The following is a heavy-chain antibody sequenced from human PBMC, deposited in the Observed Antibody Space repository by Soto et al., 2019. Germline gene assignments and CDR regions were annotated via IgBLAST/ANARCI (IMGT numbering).Heavy chain of an antibody. Sequence: QVQLVQSGAEVKKPGSSVKVSCKASGDTFSSYAISWVRQAPGQGLEWMGGIIPIFGTANYAQKFQGRVTINAEESKSTAYMELSSLRSEDTAVYYCARDGSGYRSRASPMDVWGQGTTVTVSS. CDR3: ARDGSGYRSRASPMDV. D-gene: IGHD3-22*01. CDR1: GDTFSSYA. CDR2: IIPIFGTA. J-gene: IGHJ6*02. V-gene: IGHV1-69*01.